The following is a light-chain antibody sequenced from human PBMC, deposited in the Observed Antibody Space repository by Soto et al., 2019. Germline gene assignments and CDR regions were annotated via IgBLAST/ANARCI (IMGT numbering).Light chain of an antibody. J-gene: IGLJ1*01. CDR3: SSYTSSSTLYV. Sequence: QSVLAQPASVSGSRRQSITISCTGASSDVGSYTYVSWYQQHPGKAPKLMIYEVNNRPSGVSNRFSGSKSGNTASLTISGLHAEDEADYYCSSYTSSSTLYVFGTGTKVTVL. CDR1: SSDVGSYTY. CDR2: EVN. V-gene: IGLV2-14*01.